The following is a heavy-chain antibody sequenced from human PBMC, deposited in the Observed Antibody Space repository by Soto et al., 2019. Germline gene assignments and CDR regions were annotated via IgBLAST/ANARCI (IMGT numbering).Heavy chain of an antibody. CDR3: AKDTSSSPYYMDV. CDR1: GFTFSNFA. CDR2: ISGSTGTT. Sequence: EVQVLESGGGSVQPGGSLRLSCAASGFTFSNFAMSWVRHAPGKGLEWVSEISGSTGTTYYADSVKGRFIISRDNSKNTLHLQMNSLRAEATAVYYCAKDTSSSPYYMDVWGKGTTVTVSS. V-gene: IGHV3-23*01. J-gene: IGHJ6*03. D-gene: IGHD2-2*01.